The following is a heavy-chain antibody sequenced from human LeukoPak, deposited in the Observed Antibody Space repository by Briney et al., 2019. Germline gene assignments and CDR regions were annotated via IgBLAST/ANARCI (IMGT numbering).Heavy chain of an antibody. CDR1: GGSISSYY. CDR3: ARVVTIFGVAGDAFDI. CDR2: IYTSGST. V-gene: IGHV4-4*07. J-gene: IGHJ3*02. Sequence: SETLSLTCTVSGGSISSYYWSWIRQPAGKGLEWIGRIYTSGSTNYNPSLKSRVTMSVDTSKNQFSLKLSSVTAADTAVYYCARVVTIFGVAGDAFDIWGQGTMVTVSS. D-gene: IGHD3-3*01.